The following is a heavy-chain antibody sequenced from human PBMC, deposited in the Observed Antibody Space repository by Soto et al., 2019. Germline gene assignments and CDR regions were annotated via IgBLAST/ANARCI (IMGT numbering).Heavy chain of an antibody. V-gene: IGHV3-48*01. Sequence: GGSLRLSCAASGFTVSSYSMNWVRQAPGKGLEWVSHISSSSSTIDYADSVKGRFTISRDNAKNSLYLQMNSLRAEDTAVYYCARSGQWLASDAFEIWGQGTMVTVSS. CDR2: ISSSSSTI. CDR3: ARSGQWLASDAFEI. J-gene: IGHJ3*02. CDR1: GFTVSSYS. D-gene: IGHD6-19*01.